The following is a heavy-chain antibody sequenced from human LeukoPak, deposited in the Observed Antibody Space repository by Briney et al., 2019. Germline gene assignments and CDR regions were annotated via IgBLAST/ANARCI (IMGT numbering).Heavy chain of an antibody. Sequence: GGSLRLSCAASRFTFSRYGMHWVRQAPGKGLEWVAFIRDDGSNKYYADSVKGRFTISRDNSKNTLYLQMNSLRVEDPAVYYCAKGHARSGYVLGNYYYYGMDVWGQGTTVTVSS. V-gene: IGHV3-30*02. J-gene: IGHJ6*02. CDR1: RFTFSRYG. CDR3: AKGHARSGYVLGNYYYYGMDV. CDR2: IRDDGSNK. D-gene: IGHD5-12*01.